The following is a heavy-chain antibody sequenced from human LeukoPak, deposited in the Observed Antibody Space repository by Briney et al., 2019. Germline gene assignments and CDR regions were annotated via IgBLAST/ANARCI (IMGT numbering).Heavy chain of an antibody. CDR1: GFTFSIYA. V-gene: IGHV3-23*01. CDR3: TKTITMIVVVKSTFDY. D-gene: IGHD3-22*01. Sequence: GGSLRLSCAAYGFTFSIYAMSWVRQAPGKGLEWVSAIGGSGGSTYYADSVKGRFTISRDNSKNTLYLQMNSLRAEDTAVYYCTKTITMIVVVKSTFDYWGQGTLVTVSS. CDR2: IGGSGGST. J-gene: IGHJ4*02.